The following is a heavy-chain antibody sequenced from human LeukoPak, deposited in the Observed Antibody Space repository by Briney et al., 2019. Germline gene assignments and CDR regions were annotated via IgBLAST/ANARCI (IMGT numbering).Heavy chain of an antibody. D-gene: IGHD3-10*01. Sequence: SVKVSCKASGGTFSSYAISWVRQAPGQGLEWMGRIIPILGIANYAQQFHGRVTITADKSTSTAYMELSSLRSEDTGVYYCARMEPGSGGAFDIWGQGTMVTVSS. J-gene: IGHJ3*02. V-gene: IGHV1-69*04. CDR1: GGTFSSYA. CDR2: IIPILGIA. CDR3: ARMEPGSGGAFDI.